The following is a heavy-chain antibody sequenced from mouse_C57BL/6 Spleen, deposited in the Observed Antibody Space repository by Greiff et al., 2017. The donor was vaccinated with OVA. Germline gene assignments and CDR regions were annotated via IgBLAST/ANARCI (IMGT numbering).Heavy chain of an antibody. J-gene: IGHJ4*01. D-gene: IGHD1-2*01. CDR2: IRSNSSNYAT. V-gene: IGHV10-3*01. CDR1: GFTFNTYA. Sequence: EVKLMESGGGLVQPKGSLKLSCAASGFTFNTYAMHWVRQAPGKGLEWVARIRSNSSNYATYYADSVKDRFTISRDDSQSMLYLQMNNLKTEDTAMYYCCYGSYAMDYWGQGTSVTVSS. CDR3: CYGSYAMDY.